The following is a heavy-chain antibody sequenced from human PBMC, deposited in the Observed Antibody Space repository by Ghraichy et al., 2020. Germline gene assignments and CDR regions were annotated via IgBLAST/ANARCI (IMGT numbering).Heavy chain of an antibody. CDR1: GFTFGDYA. Sequence: GGSLRLSCTASGFTFGDYAMSWFRQAPGKGLEWVGFIRSKAYGGTTEYAASVKGRFTISRDDSKSIAYLQMNSLKTEDTAVYYCTREGEYYDSSGYYQDDAFDIWGQGTMVTVSS. CDR2: IRSKAYGGTT. J-gene: IGHJ3*02. D-gene: IGHD3-22*01. CDR3: TREGEYYDSSGYYQDDAFDI. V-gene: IGHV3-49*03.